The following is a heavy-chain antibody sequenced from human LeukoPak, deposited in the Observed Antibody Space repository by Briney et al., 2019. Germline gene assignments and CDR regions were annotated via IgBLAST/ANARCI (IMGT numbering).Heavy chain of an antibody. V-gene: IGHV1-2*02. Sequence: ASVKVSCKASGYTFTGYYMHWVRQAPGQGLEWMGWINPNSGGTNYAQKLQGRVTMTRDTSISTAYMELSRLRSDDTAVYYCARAATVTTRNWFDPWGQGTLVTVSS. J-gene: IGHJ5*02. CDR1: GYTFTGYY. CDR2: INPNSGGT. CDR3: ARAATVTTRNWFDP. D-gene: IGHD4-17*01.